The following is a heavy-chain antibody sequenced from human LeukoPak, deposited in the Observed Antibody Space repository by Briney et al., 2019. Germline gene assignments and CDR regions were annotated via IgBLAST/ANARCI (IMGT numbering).Heavy chain of an antibody. CDR2: INQSGST. J-gene: IGHJ5*02. CDR3: VRRISVAGRKVWFDP. CDR1: GGSFSDYY. Sequence: SETLSLTCGVNGGSFSDYYWSWIRQPPGKGLEWVGDINQSGSTNYNSSLKSRLTISLDTPKNQFSLKLNSVTAADTALYFCVRRISVAGRKVWFDPWGQGTLVTVSS. V-gene: IGHV4-34*01. D-gene: IGHD6-19*01.